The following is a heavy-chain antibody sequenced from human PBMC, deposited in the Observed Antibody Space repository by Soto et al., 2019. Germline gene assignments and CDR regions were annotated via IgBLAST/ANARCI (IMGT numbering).Heavy chain of an antibody. CDR2: IYTSGST. CDR1: GGSISSYY. V-gene: IGHV4-4*07. CDR3: ARDDRRGYSYGYVNAFDI. Sequence: SETLSLTCTVSGGSISSYYWSWIRQPAGKGLEWIGRIYTSGSTNCNPSLKSRVTMSVDTSKNQFSLKLSSVTAADTAVYYCARDDRRGYSYGYVNAFDIWGQGTMVTVSS. D-gene: IGHD5-18*01. J-gene: IGHJ3*02.